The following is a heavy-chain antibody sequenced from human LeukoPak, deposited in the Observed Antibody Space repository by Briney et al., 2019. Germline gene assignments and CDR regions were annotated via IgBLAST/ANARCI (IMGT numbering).Heavy chain of an antibody. CDR2: IRYDGSNK. CDR1: GFTFSSYG. CDR3: ARDGSGSYYKSGFFDY. V-gene: IGHV3-30*02. J-gene: IGHJ4*02. Sequence: GGSLRLSCAASGFTFSSYGMHWVRQAPGKGLEWVAFIRYDGSNKYYADSVKGRFTISRDNSKNTLYLQMNSLRAEDTAVYYCARDGSGSYYKSGFFDYWGQGTLVTVSS. D-gene: IGHD3-10*01.